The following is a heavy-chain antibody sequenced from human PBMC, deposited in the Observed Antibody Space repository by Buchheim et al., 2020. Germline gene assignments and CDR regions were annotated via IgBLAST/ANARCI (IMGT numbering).Heavy chain of an antibody. D-gene: IGHD3-3*01. CDR2: MKPNSGNS. Sequence: QVRLVQSGAEVKKPGASVKVSCKASGYTFSSYDINWVRQATGQGLEWMGYMKPNSGNSGYSQKFQGRVTLTRDTSMSTRYMELSGLRSEDTAVYYCARWRETMDVWGQGTT. CDR3: ARWRETMDV. V-gene: IGHV1-8*01. CDR1: GYTFSSYD. J-gene: IGHJ6*02.